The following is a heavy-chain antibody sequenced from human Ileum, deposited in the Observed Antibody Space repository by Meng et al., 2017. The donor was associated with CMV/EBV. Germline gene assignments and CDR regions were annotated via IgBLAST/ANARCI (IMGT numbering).Heavy chain of an antibody. D-gene: IGHD3-10*01. CDR3: ARAGARGVPVDL. J-gene: IGHJ4*02. CDR2: IHYSGGT. CDR1: GDSIKNYY. V-gene: IGHV4-4*07. Sequence: LQDRCPRLVKPPEPLSLTCTCPGDSIKNYYWTWLRQPAGKGLEWLGRIHYSGGTDDNPSLKSRVTLSIDTSKNQLSLKIYSVTAADTAVYYCARAGARGVPVDLWGQGTLVTVSS.